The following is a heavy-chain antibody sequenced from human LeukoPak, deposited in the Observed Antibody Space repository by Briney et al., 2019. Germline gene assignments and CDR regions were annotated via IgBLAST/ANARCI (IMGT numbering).Heavy chain of an antibody. J-gene: IGHJ4*02. D-gene: IGHD3-10*01. CDR2: ISRRRGYI. V-gene: IGHV3-21*01. CDR3: ARGYGSGSYIPGY. CDR1: GFTFSSYN. Sequence: GGALRLFCAASGFTFSSYNTNWVRQPPGKGLEWVSSISRRRGYIYYADSVKGGVNISRDNAKNSLYLQMNSLRAEDTAVYYCARGYGSGSYIPGYWGQGTLVTVSS.